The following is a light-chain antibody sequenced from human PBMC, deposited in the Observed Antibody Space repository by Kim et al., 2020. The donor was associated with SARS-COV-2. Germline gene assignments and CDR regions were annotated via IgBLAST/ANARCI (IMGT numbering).Light chain of an antibody. Sequence: EIVLTQSPGTLSLSPGERATLSCRASQSVSGRYLAWYQQKPGQAPRLLIYGASSRATGIPDMFSGSGSGTDFTLTINRLEPEDFAVYYCQQYGSSPLYTFGQGTKLEI. V-gene: IGKV3-20*01. CDR3: QQYGSSPLYT. J-gene: IGKJ2*01. CDR2: GAS. CDR1: QSVSGRY.